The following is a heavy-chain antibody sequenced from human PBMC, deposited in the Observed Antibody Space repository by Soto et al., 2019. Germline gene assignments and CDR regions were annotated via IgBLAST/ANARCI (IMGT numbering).Heavy chain of an antibody. CDR2: IIPIFGTA. D-gene: IGHD2-2*01. V-gene: IGHV1-69*12. J-gene: IGHJ4*02. CDR3: ASLYCIRTSCHYYCDY. CDR1: GGTFSSYT. Sequence: QVQLVQSGAEVKKPGSSVKVSCKASGGTFSSYTISWVRQAPGQGLEWMGGIIPIFGTANYAQKFQGRVTITADESTSTDYMALSSRRPEDTAVYSCASLYCIRTSCHYYCDYWGQGTLVTVSS.